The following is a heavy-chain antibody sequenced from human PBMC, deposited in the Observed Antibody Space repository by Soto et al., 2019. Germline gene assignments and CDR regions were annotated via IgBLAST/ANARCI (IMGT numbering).Heavy chain of an antibody. D-gene: IGHD2-21*02. CDR2: INPNSGGT. CDR3: ARGAKWDRYASRTRPGRDCGYFYY. J-gene: IGHJ4*02. Sequence: ASVKVTSTSSGYTFTGYYIHWVRQAPGHGLAWMGWINPNSGGTNYAQKLQGWVTMTRDTSISTAYMELSRLRSDDTAVYYCARGAKWDRYASRTRPGRDCGYFYYCVRVTLAPLSA. V-gene: IGHV1-2*04. CDR1: GYTFTGYY.